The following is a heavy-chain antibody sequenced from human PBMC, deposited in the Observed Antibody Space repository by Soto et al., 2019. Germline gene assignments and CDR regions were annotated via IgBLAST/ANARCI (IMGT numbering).Heavy chain of an antibody. J-gene: IGHJ4*02. CDR3: VREEPYYYGSGYSFDY. CDR1: GFTFSNYV. CDR2: ITSNGSTK. D-gene: IGHD3-10*01. Sequence: GGSLRLSCVASGFTFSNYVMYWVRQAPGKGLQYVSVITSNGSTKDYANSVKGRFTISRDNSKNTLYLQMNSLRPEDTAVYYYVREEPYYYGSGYSFDYWGQGTLVTVSS. V-gene: IGHV3-64*01.